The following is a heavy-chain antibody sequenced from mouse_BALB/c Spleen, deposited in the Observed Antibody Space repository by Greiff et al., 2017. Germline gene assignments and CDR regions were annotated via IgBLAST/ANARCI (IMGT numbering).Heavy chain of an antibody. D-gene: IGHD2-4*01. CDR3: ARSDDYDGFAY. Sequence: QVQLQQSGAELARPGASVKLSCKASGYTFTDYYINWVKQRTGQGLEWIGEIYPGSGNTYYNEKFKGKATLTADKSSSTAYMQLSSLTSEDSAVYFCARSDDYDGFAYWGQGTLVTVSA. CDR1: GYTFTDYY. V-gene: IGHV1-77*01. CDR2: IYPGSGNT. J-gene: IGHJ3*01.